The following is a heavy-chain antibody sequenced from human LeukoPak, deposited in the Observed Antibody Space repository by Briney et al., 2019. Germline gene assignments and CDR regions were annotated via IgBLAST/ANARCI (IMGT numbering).Heavy chain of an antibody. CDR2: ISGSGDST. CDR3: ATSTGSGGSCYSD. V-gene: IGHV3-23*01. D-gene: IGHD2-15*01. Sequence: GGSLRLSCAASGFTFSSYAMSWVRQAPGKGLEWVSAISGSGDSTYYADSVKGRFTISRDNSKNTLYLQMNSLRAEDTAVYYCATSTGSGGSCYSDWGQGTLVTVSS. J-gene: IGHJ4*02. CDR1: GFTFSSYA.